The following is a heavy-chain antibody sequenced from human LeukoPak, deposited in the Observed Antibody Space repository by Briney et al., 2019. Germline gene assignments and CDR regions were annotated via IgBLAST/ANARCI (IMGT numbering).Heavy chain of an antibody. CDR1: GFTFSSYW. J-gene: IGHJ4*02. CDR2: INSDGSTT. V-gene: IGHV3-74*01. CDR3: ASLSY. Sequence: GGSLRLSCVASGFTFSSYWMHWVRQAPGKGLVCVSHINSDGSTTDYADSVKGRFTISRDNAKNTLYLQMNSLRAEDTAVYYCASLSYWGQGTLVTVSS.